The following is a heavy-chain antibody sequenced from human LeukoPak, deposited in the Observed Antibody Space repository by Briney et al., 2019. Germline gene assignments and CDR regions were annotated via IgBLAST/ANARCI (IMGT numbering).Heavy chain of an antibody. J-gene: IGHJ4*02. V-gene: IGHV4-59*12. CDR1: GGSISSYY. Sequence: TSETLSPTCTVSGGSISSYYWSWIRQPPGKGLEWIGYIYYSGSTNYNPSLKSRVTISVDTSKNQFSLKLSSVTAADTAVYYCAREKGAVAGTIYFDYWGQGTLVTVSS. D-gene: IGHD6-19*01. CDR2: IYYSGST. CDR3: AREKGAVAGTIYFDY.